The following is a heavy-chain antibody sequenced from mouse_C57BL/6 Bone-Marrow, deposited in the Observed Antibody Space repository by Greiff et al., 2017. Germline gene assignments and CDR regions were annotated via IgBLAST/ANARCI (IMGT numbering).Heavy chain of an antibody. D-gene: IGHD2-10*01. CDR2: IYPRSGNT. V-gene: IGHV1-81*01. CDR3: ASPPYPGAY. Sequence: QVHVKQSGAELARPGASVKLSCKASGYTFTSYGISWVKQRTGQGLEWIGEIYPRSGNTYYNEKFKGKATLTADKSSSTAYMELRSLTSEDSAVYFCASPPYPGAYWGQGTLVTVSA. CDR1: GYTFTSYG. J-gene: IGHJ3*01.